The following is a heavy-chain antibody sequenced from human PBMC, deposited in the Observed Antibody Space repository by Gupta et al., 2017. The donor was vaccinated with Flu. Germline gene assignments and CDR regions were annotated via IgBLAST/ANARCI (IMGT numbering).Heavy chain of an antibody. D-gene: IGHD6-25*01. Sequence: GWIREAAGKGLEWIGSMSNSGSTDYNPSLKSQVSIAADTSKNQFSLRLRTVTAADTAVYYCAIVTGGCPADYWGQGTLVTVSS. V-gene: IGHV4-39*01. CDR3: AIVTGGCPADY. J-gene: IGHJ4*02. CDR2: MSNSGST.